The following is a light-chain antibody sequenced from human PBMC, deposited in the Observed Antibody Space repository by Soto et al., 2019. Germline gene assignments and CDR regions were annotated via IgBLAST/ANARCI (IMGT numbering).Light chain of an antibody. V-gene: IGKV3-15*01. J-gene: IGKJ1*01. CDR3: QQYRT. CDR2: GAS. CDR1: QSVTRD. Sequence: EILVTQSPATLSVSPGERVTLSCRASQSVTRDLAWYHKKPGQAPSLLIYGASTRATGIPARFSGSGSGTEFTLTINSLQSEDFAIYYCQQYRTFGQGTRVEIK.